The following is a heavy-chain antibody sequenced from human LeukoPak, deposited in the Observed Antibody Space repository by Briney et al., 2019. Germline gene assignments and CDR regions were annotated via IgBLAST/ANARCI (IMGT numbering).Heavy chain of an antibody. D-gene: IGHD3-22*01. CDR1: GGSISSGSYY. CDR3: ARDHRITMIVGD. Sequence: LRLSCTVSGGSISSGSYYWSWIRQPAGKGLEWIGRIYTSGSTNYTPSLKSRVTISVDTSKNQFSLKLSSVTAADTAVYYCARDHRITMIVGDWGQGTLVTVSS. CDR2: IYTSGST. V-gene: IGHV4-61*02. J-gene: IGHJ4*02.